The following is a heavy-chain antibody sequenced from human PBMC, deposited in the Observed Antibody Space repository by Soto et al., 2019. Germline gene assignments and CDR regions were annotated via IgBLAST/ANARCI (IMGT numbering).Heavy chain of an antibody. V-gene: IGHV3-15*01. CDR1: GFTFSNAW. J-gene: IGHJ6*03. CDR3: TTQYDYIWGSYRPYYYYYMDV. D-gene: IGHD3-16*02. Sequence: EVQLVESGGGLVKPGGSLRLSCAASGFTFSNAWMSWVRQAPGKGLEWVGRIKSKTDGGTTDYAAPVKGRFTISRDDSKNTLYLQMNSLKTEDTAVYYCTTQYDYIWGSYRPYYYYYMDVWGKGTTVTVSS. CDR2: IKSKTDGGTT.